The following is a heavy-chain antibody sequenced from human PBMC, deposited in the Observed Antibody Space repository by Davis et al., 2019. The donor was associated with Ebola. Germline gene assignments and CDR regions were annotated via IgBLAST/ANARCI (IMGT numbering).Heavy chain of an antibody. CDR3: ARGGQLVIWYYYYGMDV. Sequence: SVKVSCKASGYSFTDDGISWVRQAPGQGLEWMGGIIPIFGTANYAQKFQGRVTITRDTSASTAYMELSNLRSEDTAVYYCARGGQLVIWYYYYGMDVWGQGTTVTVSS. CDR2: IIPIFGTA. J-gene: IGHJ6*02. V-gene: IGHV1-69*05. CDR1: GYSFTDDG. D-gene: IGHD6-6*01.